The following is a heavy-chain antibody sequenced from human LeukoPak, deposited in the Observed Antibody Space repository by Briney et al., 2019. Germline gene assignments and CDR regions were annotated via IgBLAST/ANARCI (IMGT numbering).Heavy chain of an antibody. CDR2: ISYDGSNR. Sequence: PGRSLRLSCAVSGFTFSSYGMHWVRQAPGKGLEWVAVISYDGSNRYYADSVKGRFTISRDNAKNSLYLQMSSLRAEDTAVYYCARSPPIVGATRSNYWGQGTLVTVSS. V-gene: IGHV3-30*03. CDR3: ARSPPIVGATRSNY. J-gene: IGHJ4*02. CDR1: GFTFSSYG. D-gene: IGHD1-26*01.